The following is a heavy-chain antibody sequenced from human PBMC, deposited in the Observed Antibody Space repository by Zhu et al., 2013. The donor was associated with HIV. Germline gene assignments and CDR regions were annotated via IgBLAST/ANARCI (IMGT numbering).Heavy chain of an antibody. V-gene: IGHV1-69*01. CDR2: IIPIFGTA. J-gene: IGHJ6*04. CDR3: ARRQNTPGNVVILPYYYYYYGMDV. Sequence: QVQLVQSGAEVKKPGSSVKVSCKASGGTFSSYAISWVRQAPGQGLEWMGGIIPIFGTANYAQKFQGRVTITADESTSTAYMELSSLRSEDTAVYYCARRQNTPGNVVILPYYYYYYGMDVWAEGTDVDLSS. D-gene: IGHD3-22*01. CDR1: GGTFSSYA.